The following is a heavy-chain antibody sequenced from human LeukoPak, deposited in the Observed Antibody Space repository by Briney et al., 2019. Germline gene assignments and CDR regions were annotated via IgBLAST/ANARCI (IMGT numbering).Heavy chain of an antibody. CDR1: GFTFSSYA. J-gene: IGHJ3*02. Sequence: PGGSLRLSFAASGFTFSSYAMHWVRQAPGKGLEWVAVISYDGGNKYYADSVKGRFTISRDNSKNTLYLQMNSLRAEDTAVYFCARDPNGDYIGTFDMWGRGTMVSVSS. CDR3: ARDPNGDYIGTFDM. D-gene: IGHD4-17*01. CDR2: ISYDGGNK. V-gene: IGHV3-30-3*01.